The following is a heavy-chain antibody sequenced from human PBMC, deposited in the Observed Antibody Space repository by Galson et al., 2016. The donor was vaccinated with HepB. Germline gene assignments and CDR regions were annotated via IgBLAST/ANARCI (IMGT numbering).Heavy chain of an antibody. D-gene: IGHD3-10*01. CDR3: ARDSTLGRGVTTDAFDI. CDR1: GGSVSTSGYY. CDR2: INHSGRT. J-gene: IGHJ3*02. V-gene: IGHV4-31*03. Sequence: TLSLTCTVSGGSVSTSGYYWSWIRQHPGKGLEWMGYINHSGRTYSNPSLKSRLTISVDTSKNQFSLTLSSVTATDTALYYCARDSTLGRGVTTDAFDIWGQGTMVTVAS.